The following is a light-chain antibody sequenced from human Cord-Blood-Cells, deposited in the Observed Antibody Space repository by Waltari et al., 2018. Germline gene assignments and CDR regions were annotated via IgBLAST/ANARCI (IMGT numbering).Light chain of an antibody. J-gene: IGLJ3*02. CDR2: SNN. V-gene: IGLV1-44*01. CDR1: SSNIGSHT. Sequence: SALTPPPSASAIPGPRVTISCSGSSSNIGSHTVNWYQQLPGTAPKLLIYSNNQRPSGVPDRFSGSKSGTSASLAISGLQSEDEADYYCAAWDDSLNGRVFGGGTKLTVL. CDR3: AAWDDSLNGRV.